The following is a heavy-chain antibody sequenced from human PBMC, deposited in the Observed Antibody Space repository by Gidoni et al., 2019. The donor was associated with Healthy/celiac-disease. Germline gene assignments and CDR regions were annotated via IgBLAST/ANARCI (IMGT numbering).Heavy chain of an antibody. J-gene: IGHJ4*02. V-gene: IGHV4-34*01. CDR3: ARRGYSYGGFDY. CDR2: INHSGST. D-gene: IGHD5-18*01. CDR1: GGSFSGYY. Sequence: QVQLQQWGAGLLKPSETLSLTCAVYGGSFSGYYWSWIRPPPGKGLEWIGEINHSGSTNYNPSLKSRVTISVDTSKNQFSLKLSSVTAADTAVYYCARRGYSYGGFDYWGQGTLVTVSS.